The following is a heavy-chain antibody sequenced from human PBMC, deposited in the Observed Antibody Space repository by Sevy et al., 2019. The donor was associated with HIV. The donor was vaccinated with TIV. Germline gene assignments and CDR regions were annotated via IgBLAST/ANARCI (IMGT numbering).Heavy chain of an antibody. CDR2: VSYDGSNK. J-gene: IGHJ6*02. CDR1: GFNFSDYG. Sequence: GGSLRLSCVVSGFNFSDYGMHWVRQAPGKGLEWVSAVSYDGSNKLYVDSVKGRFTISRDNSKNTLYLQMNSLRPEDTAVYYCVKAPNDYDNSGWAGLEVWGQGTTVTVSS. D-gene: IGHD3-22*01. V-gene: IGHV3-30*18. CDR3: VKAPNDYDNSGWAGLEV.